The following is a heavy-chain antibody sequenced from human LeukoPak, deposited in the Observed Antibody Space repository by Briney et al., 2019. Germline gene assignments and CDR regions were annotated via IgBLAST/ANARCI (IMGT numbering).Heavy chain of an antibody. V-gene: IGHV1-18*01. Sequence: ASVKVSCKASGYTFTSYGISWVRQAPGQGLEWMGWISAYNGNTNYVQKLQGRVTMTTNTSTSTAYMELRSLRSDDTAVYYCARAHNLYGGMDVWGQGTTVTVSS. CDR2: ISAYNGNT. D-gene: IGHD1-14*01. CDR1: GYTFTSYG. J-gene: IGHJ6*02. CDR3: ARAHNLYGGMDV.